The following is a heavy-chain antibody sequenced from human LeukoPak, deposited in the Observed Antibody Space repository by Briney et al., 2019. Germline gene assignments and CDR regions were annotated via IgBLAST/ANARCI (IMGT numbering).Heavy chain of an antibody. V-gene: IGHV4-4*07. CDR2: IYTSGST. CDR1: GGSISSYY. J-gene: IGHJ6*03. D-gene: IGHD3-3*01. Sequence: SETLSLTCTVSGGSISSYYWSWIRQPAGKGLEWIGRIYTSGSTNYNPSLKSRVTISVDTSKNQFSLKLSSVTAADTAVYYCARASSYYDFWSGYYTDPPHYYYYYMDVWGKGTTVTVSS. CDR3: ARASSYYDFWSGYYTDPPHYYYYYMDV.